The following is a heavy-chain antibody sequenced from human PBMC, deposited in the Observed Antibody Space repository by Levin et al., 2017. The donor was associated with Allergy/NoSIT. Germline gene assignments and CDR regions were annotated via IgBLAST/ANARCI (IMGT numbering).Heavy chain of an antibody. Sequence: LSLTCVASGFTFRVSGMHWVRQAPGKGLEWVALTSDDGTKENYGGSVKGRFTISRDNSKNTVFLQMTSLGVEDTAVYYCAKGPHGCTSGSCYVFDLWGQGTMVTVSS. CDR1: GFTFRVSG. J-gene: IGHJ3*01. CDR3: AKGPHGCTSGSCYVFDL. D-gene: IGHD2-8*01. V-gene: IGHV3-30*18. CDR2: TSDDGTKE.